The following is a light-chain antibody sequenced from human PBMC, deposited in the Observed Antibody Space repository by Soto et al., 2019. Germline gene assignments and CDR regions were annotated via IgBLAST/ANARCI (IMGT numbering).Light chain of an antibody. Sequence: QSVLTQPASVSGSPGQSITISGTGTSGDVGGYYYVSWYQQLPGKAPKLMISEVSNRPSGVSNRFSGSKSGNTASLTISGLQAEDEADYYCSSYTAGGTIFGTGTKVTVL. CDR1: SGDVGGYYY. V-gene: IGLV2-14*01. J-gene: IGLJ1*01. CDR3: SSYTAGGTI. CDR2: EVS.